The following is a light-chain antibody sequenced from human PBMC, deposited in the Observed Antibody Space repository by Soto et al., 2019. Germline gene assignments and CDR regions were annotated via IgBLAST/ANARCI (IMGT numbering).Light chain of an antibody. CDR2: VESSGTF. Sequence: QSVLTQSSSASASLGSSVKLTCSQSSGYSNYIIAWHQQQPGKAPRYLMKVESSGTFNKGSGVPDRFSGYRSGADRYLTISNLQFEDEADYYCETWDSNTWVFGGGTKVTVL. CDR3: ETWDSNTWV. J-gene: IGLJ3*02. CDR1: SGYSNYI. V-gene: IGLV4-60*02.